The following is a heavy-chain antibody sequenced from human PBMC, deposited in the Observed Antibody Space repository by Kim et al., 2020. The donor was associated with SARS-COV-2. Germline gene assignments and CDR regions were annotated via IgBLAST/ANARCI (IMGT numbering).Heavy chain of an antibody. CDR3: AKAVVRGVNYYYYGMDV. V-gene: IGHV3-30*02. Sequence: VEGRFTISRENPENTLYLQMNSLRPEDTAVYYCAKAVVRGVNYYYYGMDVWGQGTTVAVSS. D-gene: IGHD3-10*01. J-gene: IGHJ6*01.